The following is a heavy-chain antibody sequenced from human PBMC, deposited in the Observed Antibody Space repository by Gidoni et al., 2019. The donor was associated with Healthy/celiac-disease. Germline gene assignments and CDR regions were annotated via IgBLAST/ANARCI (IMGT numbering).Heavy chain of an antibody. V-gene: IGHV3-21*01. Sequence: EVQLVESGGGLVKPGGSLRLPCAPSGFTFSSYSMNWVRQAPGKGLEWVSSISSSSSYIYYADSVKGRFTISRDNAKNSLYLQMNSLRAEDTAVYYCASYGAYYYGMDFWGQGTTVTVSS. CDR3: ASYGAYYYGMDF. J-gene: IGHJ6*02. CDR2: ISSSSSYI. D-gene: IGHD4-17*01. CDR1: GFTFSSYS.